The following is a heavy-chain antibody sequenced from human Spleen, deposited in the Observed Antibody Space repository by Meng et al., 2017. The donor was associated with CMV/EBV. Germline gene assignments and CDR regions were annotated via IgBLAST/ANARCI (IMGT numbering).Heavy chain of an antibody. CDR1: GFIFSRYS. Sequence: GESLKISCAASGFIFSRYSMNWVRQAPGKGLEWVSAISSGSGFIYLADSLKGRFIVSRDNAKHLLYLQMSSLRAEDTAMYYCVSPEINGVSKHFGHWGQGTLVTVSS. CDR2: ISSGSGFI. V-gene: IGHV3-21*01. D-gene: IGHD1-14*01. J-gene: IGHJ4*02. CDR3: VSPEINGVSKHFGH.